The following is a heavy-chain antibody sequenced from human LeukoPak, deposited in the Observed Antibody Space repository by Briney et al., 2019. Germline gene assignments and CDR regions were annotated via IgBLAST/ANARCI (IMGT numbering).Heavy chain of an antibody. Sequence: GGSLRLSCAASGFTFSNAWMNWVRQAPGKGLEWVAVISYDGSNKYYADSAKGRFTISRDNSKNTLYLQMNSLRAEDTAVYYCAKDYGGSYSSHFDYWGQGTLVTVSS. CDR3: AKDYGGSYSSHFDY. CDR1: GFTFSNAW. J-gene: IGHJ4*02. CDR2: ISYDGSNK. D-gene: IGHD1-26*01. V-gene: IGHV3-30*18.